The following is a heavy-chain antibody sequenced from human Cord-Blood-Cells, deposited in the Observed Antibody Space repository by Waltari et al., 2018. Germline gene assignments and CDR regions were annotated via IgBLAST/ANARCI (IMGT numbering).Heavy chain of an antibody. D-gene: IGHD3-3*01. CDR2: ISYDGSNK. CDR3: ARDSYYDFWSGYYYYYYGMDV. CDR1: TFSSYA. J-gene: IGHJ6*02. Sequence: TFSSYAMHWVRQAPGKGLEWVAVISYDGSNKYYADSVKGRFTISRDNSKNTLYLQMNSLRAEDTAVYYCARDSYYDFWSGYYYYYYGMDVWGQGTTVTVSS. V-gene: IGHV3-30-3*01.